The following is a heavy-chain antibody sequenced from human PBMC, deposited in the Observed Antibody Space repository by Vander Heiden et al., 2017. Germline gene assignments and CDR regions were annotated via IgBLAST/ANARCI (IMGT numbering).Heavy chain of an antibody. J-gene: IGHJ3*02. CDR2: ISGSGGST. Sequence: EVQLLESGGGLVQPGGSLSLSCAASGFTFGSYARSWVGQGPGKGVGWVSAISGSGGSTYYADSVKGRFTISRDNSKNTMYLQMNSLRAEDTAVYYCAKSRGSYKNDAFDIWGQGTMVTVSS. CDR3: AKSRGSYKNDAFDI. CDR1: GFTFGSYA. V-gene: IGHV3-23*01. D-gene: IGHD1-26*01.